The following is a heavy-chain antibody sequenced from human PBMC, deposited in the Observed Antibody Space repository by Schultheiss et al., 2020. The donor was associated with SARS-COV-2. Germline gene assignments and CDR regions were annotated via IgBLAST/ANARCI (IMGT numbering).Heavy chain of an antibody. V-gene: IGHV4-39*07. D-gene: IGHD2-15*01. CDR3: ARDGGDCSGGSCYWFDP. J-gene: IGHJ5*02. CDR1: GGSISSSSYY. CDR2: IYYSGST. Sequence: SETLSLTCTVSGGSISSSSYYWGWIRQPPGKGLEWIGSIYYSGSTYYNPSLKSRVTISVDTSKNQFSLKLSSVTAADTAVYYCARDGGDCSGGSCYWFDPWGQGTLVTVSS.